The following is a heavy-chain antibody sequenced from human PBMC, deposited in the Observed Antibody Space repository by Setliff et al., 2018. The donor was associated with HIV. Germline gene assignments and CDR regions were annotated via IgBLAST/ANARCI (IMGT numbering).Heavy chain of an antibody. CDR1: GFTFSSYG. V-gene: IGHV3-33*08. J-gene: IGHJ4*02. CDR2: IWYDGSNK. Sequence: LGGSLRLSCAASGFTFSSYGMHWVRQAPGKGLEWVAVIWYDGSNKYYADSVKGRFTISRDNAKNSLFLQMNSLRAEDTAIYYCARLLRGGGDYFDYWGQGTLVTVSS. D-gene: IGHD3-10*01. CDR3: ARLLRGGGDYFDY.